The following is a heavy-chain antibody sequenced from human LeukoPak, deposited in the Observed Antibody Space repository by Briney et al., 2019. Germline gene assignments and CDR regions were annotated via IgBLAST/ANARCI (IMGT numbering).Heavy chain of an antibody. J-gene: IGHJ6*02. Sequence: SSETLSLTCTVSGGSISSYYWSWIRQPPGKGLEWIGYIYDSGSANYNPSLKSRVTISVDTSKNQFSLKVKSVIAADTAVYYCARQHRVTTSSYYGMDVWGQGTTVTVSS. CDR1: GGSISSYY. V-gene: IGHV4-59*08. CDR3: ARQHRVTTSSYYGMDV. D-gene: IGHD5-12*01. CDR2: IYDSGSA.